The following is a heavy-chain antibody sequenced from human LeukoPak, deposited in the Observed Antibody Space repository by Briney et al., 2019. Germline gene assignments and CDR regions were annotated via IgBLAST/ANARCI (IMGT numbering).Heavy chain of an antibody. CDR2: INPNSGGT. Sequence: ASVKVSCKTSGYTFTAYYINWVRQAPGQGLEWVGWINPNSGGTNYAQNFQGRVTMTRDTSISTAYMELSRLTSDDTAVYYCAKGSLRDYGAYGTCDYWGQGTLVTVSS. CDR3: AKGSLRDYGAYGTCDY. J-gene: IGHJ4*02. CDR1: GYTFTAYY. V-gene: IGHV1-2*02. D-gene: IGHD4-17*01.